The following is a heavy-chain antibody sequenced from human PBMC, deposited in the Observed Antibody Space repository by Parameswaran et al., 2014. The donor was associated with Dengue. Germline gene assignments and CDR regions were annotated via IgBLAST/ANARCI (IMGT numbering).Heavy chain of an antibody. CDR2: ISTRGTTI. D-gene: IGHD4-11*01. Sequence: WIRQPQEGPEWISYISTRGTTIYYADSAKGRFTVSRDNAKSSLYLQMNSLRAEDTGIYYCSTPTTASYHYSGMDVWAKDHGHRLL. J-gene: IGHJ6*04. CDR3: STPTTASYHYSGMDV. V-gene: IGHV3-48*03.